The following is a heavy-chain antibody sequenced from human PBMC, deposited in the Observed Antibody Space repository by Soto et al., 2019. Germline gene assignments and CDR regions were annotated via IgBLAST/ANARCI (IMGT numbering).Heavy chain of an antibody. CDR3: AKIKLERPPGWFAP. CDR1: GFTYSSYA. J-gene: IGHJ5*02. CDR2: ISGSGGST. Sequence: GYLRLSCAACGFTYSSYAMSSGLQAPGKGLEWVSAISGSGGSTYYADSVKGRFTISRDNSKNTLYLKMNSLRAEDTAVYYCAKIKLERPPGWFAPWGQGT. V-gene: IGHV3-23*01. D-gene: IGHD1-1*01.